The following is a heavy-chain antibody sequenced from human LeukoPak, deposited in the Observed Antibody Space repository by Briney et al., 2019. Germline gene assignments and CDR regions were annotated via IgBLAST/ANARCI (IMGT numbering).Heavy chain of an antibody. Sequence: SETLSLTCTVSGGSISSSSYYWGWIRQPPGKGLEWIGSIYYSGSTYYNPSLKSRVTISVDTSKNQFSLKLSSVTAADTAVYYCATSSSLGIVVVPAAINDYWGQGTLVTVSS. V-gene: IGHV4-39*01. CDR2: IYYSGST. CDR3: ATSSSLGIVVVPAAINDY. D-gene: IGHD2-2*02. J-gene: IGHJ4*02. CDR1: GGSISSSSYY.